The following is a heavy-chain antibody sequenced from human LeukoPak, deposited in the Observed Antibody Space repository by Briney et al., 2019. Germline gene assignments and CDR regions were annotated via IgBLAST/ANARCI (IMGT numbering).Heavy chain of an antibody. CDR3: ARVGNDSLQT. V-gene: IGHV4-59*01. D-gene: IGHD4-11*01. CDR2: IYHSGST. CDR1: GGSIRSYY. J-gene: IGHJ4*02. Sequence: SETLSLTCTVSGGSIRSYYWGWIRQPPGKGLEWIGYIYHSGSTYYNPSLKSRVTISVDRSKNQFSLKLSSVTAADTAVYYCARVGNDSLQTWGQGTLVTVSS.